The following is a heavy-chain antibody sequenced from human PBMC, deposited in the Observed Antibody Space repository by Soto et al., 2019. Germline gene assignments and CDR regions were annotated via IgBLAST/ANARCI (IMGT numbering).Heavy chain of an antibody. D-gene: IGHD2-15*01. CDR3: ARSGSWYSFFDY. J-gene: IGHJ4*02. CDR2: IYSGGST. Sequence: EVQLVESGGGLVQPGGSLRLYCAASGFTVSSNYMSWVRQAPGKGLEWVSVIYSGGSTYYADSVKGRFTISSDNSKNTLYLQMNSLRAEDTAVYYCARSGSWYSFFDYWGQGTLVTVSS. V-gene: IGHV3-66*01. CDR1: GFTVSSNY.